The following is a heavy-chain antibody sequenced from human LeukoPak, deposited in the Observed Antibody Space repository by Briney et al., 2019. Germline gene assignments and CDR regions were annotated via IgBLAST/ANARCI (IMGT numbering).Heavy chain of an antibody. J-gene: IGHJ4*02. CDR3: ARDVGGSLDY. D-gene: IGHD1-26*01. CDR2: IKGDESAR. Sequence: GGSLRLSCAASGFTFSTYWMAWVRQAPGKGLEWVANIKGDESARHQADSVKGRFTISRDNAQNSVYLQMSALRGEDTAVYYCARDVGGSLDYWGQGTLVTVSS. V-gene: IGHV3-7*01. CDR1: GFTFSTYW.